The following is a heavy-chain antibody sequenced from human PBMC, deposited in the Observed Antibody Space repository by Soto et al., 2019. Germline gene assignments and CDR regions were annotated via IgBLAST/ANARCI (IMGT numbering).Heavy chain of an antibody. CDR2: ISPGDSDT. J-gene: IGHJ4*02. CDR1: GYSFTNYW. Sequence: GESLKISCKASGYSFTNYWIGWVRQMPGKGLEWMGIISPGDSDTRYGPSFQGQVTISADKSINTAYLQWSSLKASDTAMYYCARRHCISTTCSTPFDYWGQGALVTVSS. V-gene: IGHV5-51*01. CDR3: ARRHCISTTCSTPFDY. D-gene: IGHD2-2*01.